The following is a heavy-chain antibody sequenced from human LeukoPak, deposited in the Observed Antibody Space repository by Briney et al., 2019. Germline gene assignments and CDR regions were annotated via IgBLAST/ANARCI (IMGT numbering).Heavy chain of an antibody. Sequence: PSETLSLTCTVSDGSISNYFWTRIRQPPGKGLEWIGYIYHTGNSDYNPSLKSRVTISIDTSKNQFSLTLSSVTAADTAVYYCARAAIVGATNYFDYWGQGTLVTVSS. CDR1: DGSISNYF. CDR2: IYHTGNS. D-gene: IGHD1-26*01. CDR3: ARAAIVGATNYFDY. J-gene: IGHJ4*02. V-gene: IGHV4-59*01.